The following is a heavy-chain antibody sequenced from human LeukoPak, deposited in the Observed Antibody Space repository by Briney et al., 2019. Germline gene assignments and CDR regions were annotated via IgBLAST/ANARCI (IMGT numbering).Heavy chain of an antibody. CDR2: VSGSGDST. CDR1: GFTFSTYA. D-gene: IGHD2-2*01. Sequence: PGGSLRLSCAASGFTFSTYAMNWVRQAPGKGLVWVSAVSGSGDSTYYADSVQGRFTISRDNSKSTLYLQMNGLRADDTATYYCAKGCPPYNVVPADYWGQGTLVTVSS. J-gene: IGHJ4*02. CDR3: AKGCPPYNVVPADY. V-gene: IGHV3-23*01.